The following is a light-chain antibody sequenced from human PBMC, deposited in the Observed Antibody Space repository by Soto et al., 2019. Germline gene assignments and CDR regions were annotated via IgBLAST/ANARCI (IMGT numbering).Light chain of an antibody. CDR1: QNIRTW. CDR2: KAS. J-gene: IGKJ2*01. V-gene: IGKV1-5*03. CDR3: QQYHTFSYT. Sequence: DIQMTQSPSTLSASVGDRVTITCRASQNIRTWLAWYQHKPGKAPNLLIYKASTLESGVPSRFSGSVSGTEFTLTISTLQPDDFATYYCQQYHTFSYTFGQGTKLEIK.